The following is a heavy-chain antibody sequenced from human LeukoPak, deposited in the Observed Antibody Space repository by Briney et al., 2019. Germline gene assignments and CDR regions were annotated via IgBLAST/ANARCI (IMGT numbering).Heavy chain of an antibody. J-gene: IGHJ4*02. CDR2: IYYSGST. Sequence: SETLSLTCTVSGGSISSYYWSWIRQPPGKGLEWIGYIYYSGSTNYNPSLKSRVTISVDTSKNQFSLKLSSVTAADTAVYYCARDARIAAPSLGFDYWGQGTLVTVSS. CDR1: GGSISSYY. V-gene: IGHV4-59*12. D-gene: IGHD6-6*01. CDR3: ARDARIAAPSLGFDY.